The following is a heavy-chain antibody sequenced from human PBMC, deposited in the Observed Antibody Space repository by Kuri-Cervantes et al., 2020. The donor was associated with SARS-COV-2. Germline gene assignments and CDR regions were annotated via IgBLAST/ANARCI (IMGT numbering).Heavy chain of an antibody. Sequence: SGPTLVKPTQPFTLTCTFSGFLLSTSGMCVSWIRQPPGKALEWLALIDWDDDKYYSTSLKTRLTISKDTSKNQVVLTMTNMDPVDTATYYCARTQAARGVFDYWGQGTLVTVSS. V-gene: IGHV2-70*01. CDR1: GFLLSTSGMC. CDR2: IDWDDDK. D-gene: IGHD6-6*01. CDR3: ARTQAARGVFDY. J-gene: IGHJ4*02.